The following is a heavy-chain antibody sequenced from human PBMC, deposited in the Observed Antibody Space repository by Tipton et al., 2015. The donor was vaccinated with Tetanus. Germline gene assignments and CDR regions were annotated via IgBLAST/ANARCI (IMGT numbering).Heavy chain of an antibody. CDR2: IYYSGST. J-gene: IGHJ5*02. Sequence: TLSLTCTVSGGPITSGTYYWGWIRQPPGKGLEWIGNIYYSGSTYYNSPLKSRVTISPDTSKNQFSLKMTSVTAADTAVYYCARQADNWFDPWGQGTLVAVSS. CDR1: GGPITSGTYY. CDR3: ARQADNWFDP. V-gene: IGHV4-39*01.